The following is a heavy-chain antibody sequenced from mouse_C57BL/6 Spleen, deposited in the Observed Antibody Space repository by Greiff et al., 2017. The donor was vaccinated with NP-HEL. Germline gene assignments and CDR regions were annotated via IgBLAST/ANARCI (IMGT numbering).Heavy chain of an antibody. CDR1: GFTFSSYG. Sequence: DVQLQESGGDLVKPGGSLKLSCAASGFTFSSYGMSWVRQTPDKRLEWVATISSGGSYTYYPDSVKGRFTISRDNAKNTLYLQMSSLKSEDTAMYYCARQGYGSSYGYFDVWGTGTTVTVSS. D-gene: IGHD1-1*01. J-gene: IGHJ1*03. CDR3: ARQGYGSSYGYFDV. V-gene: IGHV5-6*01. CDR2: ISSGGSYT.